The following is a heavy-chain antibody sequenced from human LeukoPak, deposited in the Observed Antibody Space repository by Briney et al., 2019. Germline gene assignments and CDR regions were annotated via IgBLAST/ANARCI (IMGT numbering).Heavy chain of an antibody. CDR1: GYRFSDYY. J-gene: IGHJ4*02. V-gene: IGHV1-2*02. CDR2: VNSNSGGT. CDR3: ARGYCSGGSCYHFES. Sequence: GPVKVSCKTSGYRFSDYYMHWVRQAPGQGPEWMGWVNSNSGGTHYAQKFEGRVTMTRDTSISTAYMELSRLKSDDTAVYYCARGYCSGGSCYHFESWGQGTLVTVSS. D-gene: IGHD2-15*01.